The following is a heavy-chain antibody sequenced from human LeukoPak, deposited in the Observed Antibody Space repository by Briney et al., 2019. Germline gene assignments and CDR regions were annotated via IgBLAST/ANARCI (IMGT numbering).Heavy chain of an antibody. CDR3: ARHQNGGTYPLDY. D-gene: IGHD1-26*01. CDR2: IYYSGST. V-gene: IGHV4-30-4*01. Sequence: PSQTLSLTRTVSGGSISSGDYYWSWIHQPPGKGLEWIGHIYYSGSTNYNPSLKSRVTISVDTSKNQFSLKLSSVTAADTAVYYCARHQNGGTYPLDYWGQGTLVTVSS. J-gene: IGHJ4*02. CDR1: GGSISSGDYY.